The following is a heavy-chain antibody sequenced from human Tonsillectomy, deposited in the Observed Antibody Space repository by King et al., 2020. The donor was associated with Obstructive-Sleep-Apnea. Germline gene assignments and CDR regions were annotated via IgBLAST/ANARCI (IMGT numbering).Heavy chain of an antibody. J-gene: IGHJ6*02. CDR2: INHSGST. Sequence: VQLQQWGAGLLKPSETLSLTCAVYGVSFSGYYWSWIRQPPGKGLEWIGEINHSGSTNYNPSLKSRVTISVDTSKNQFSLKLSSVTAADTAVYYCARVTAGYDFWSGFGPYGMDVWGQGTTVTVSS. V-gene: IGHV4-34*01. D-gene: IGHD3-3*01. CDR3: ARVTAGYDFWSGFGPYGMDV. CDR1: GVSFSGYY.